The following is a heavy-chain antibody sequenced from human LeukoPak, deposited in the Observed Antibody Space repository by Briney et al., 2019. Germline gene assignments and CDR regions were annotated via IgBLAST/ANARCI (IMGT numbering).Heavy chain of an antibody. CDR1: GFIFSSYE. V-gene: IGHV3-48*03. CDR2: ISRSGATK. CDR3: ARDYRRFDY. J-gene: IGHJ4*02. Sequence: GGSLRLSCVASGFIFSSYEMNWVRQAPGKGLEWVSYISRSGATKYYADSVKGRFTISRDNAKNSLYLQMNSLRVEDTALYYCARDYRRFDYWGQGTLVTVSS.